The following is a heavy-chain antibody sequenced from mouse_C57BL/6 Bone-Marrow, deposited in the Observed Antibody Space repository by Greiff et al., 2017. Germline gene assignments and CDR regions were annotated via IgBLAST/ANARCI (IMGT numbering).Heavy chain of an antibody. CDR1: GFNIKDDY. D-gene: IGHD2-9*01. J-gene: IGHJ2*01. CDR3: TTLPYYGYDDGFDY. CDR2: IDLENGDT. V-gene: IGHV14-4*01. Sequence: VQQSGAELVRTGASVKLSCTASGFNIKDDYMHWVKQRPEQGLEWIGWIDLENGDTEYASKFQGKATITADTSSNTAYLQLSSLTSEDTAVYYCTTLPYYGYDDGFDYWGQGTTLTVSS.